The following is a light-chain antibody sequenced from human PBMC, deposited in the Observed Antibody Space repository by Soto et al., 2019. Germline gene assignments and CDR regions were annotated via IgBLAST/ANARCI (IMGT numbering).Light chain of an antibody. CDR3: QQYNSWPLT. CDR2: DAS. Sequence: DIQMTQSPSTLSASVVDRVTISCRASQNIGSWLAWYQQKSGKAPKLLIFDASSLEGRAPSRFSGSGSGTDFTLTISSLQSEDFAVYYCQQYNSWPLTFGGGTTVDIK. V-gene: IGKV1-5*01. CDR1: QNIGSW. J-gene: IGKJ4*01.